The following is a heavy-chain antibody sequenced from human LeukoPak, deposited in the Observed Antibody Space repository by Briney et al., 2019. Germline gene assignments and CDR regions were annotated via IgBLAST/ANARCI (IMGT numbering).Heavy chain of an antibody. CDR2: ISSGSKYI. D-gene: IGHD4-11*01. V-gene: IGHV3-21*06. J-gene: IGHJ5*02. CDR1: GFKFNTHN. Sequence: GESLRLSCAASGFKFNTHNLNWVRQAPGTGLEWVSSISSGSKYILYADSVKSRFTVSRDNAKSSVYLQMNSLRAEDTAVYYCARVRAGLQAFDTWGQGTLVTVSS. CDR3: ARVRAGLQAFDT.